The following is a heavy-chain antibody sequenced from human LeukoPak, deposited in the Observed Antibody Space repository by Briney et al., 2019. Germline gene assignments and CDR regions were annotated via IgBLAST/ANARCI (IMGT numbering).Heavy chain of an antibody. J-gene: IGHJ6*02. CDR1: GFTFRSYE. V-gene: IGHV3-48*03. D-gene: IGHD3-10*01. CDR3: ARLSYFGSTVYGMDV. CDR2: ISPSGSTM. Sequence: PGGSLRLSCAASGFTFRSYEVTWVRQAPGRGLEWLSYISPSGSTMSYADSVKGRFTISRDSAKNSLYLQMDSLRAEDTAVYYCARLSYFGSTVYGMDVWGQGTTVTVSS.